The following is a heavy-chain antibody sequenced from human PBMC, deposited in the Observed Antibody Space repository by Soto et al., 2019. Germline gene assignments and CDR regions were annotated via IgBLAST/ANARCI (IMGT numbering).Heavy chain of an antibody. Sequence: ASVKVSCKASGYTFTSYDINWVRQATGQGLEWMGWMNPNSGNTGYAQKFQGRVTMTRNTSISTAYMELSSLRSEDTAVYYCAREARYSSVFDYWGQGTLVTVSS. D-gene: IGHD6-25*01. J-gene: IGHJ4*02. CDR3: AREARYSSVFDY. CDR1: GYTFTSYD. V-gene: IGHV1-8*01. CDR2: MNPNSGNT.